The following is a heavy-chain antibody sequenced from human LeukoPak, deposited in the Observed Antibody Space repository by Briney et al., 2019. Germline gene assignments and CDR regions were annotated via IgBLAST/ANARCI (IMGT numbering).Heavy chain of an antibody. CDR2: INTDGTVT. V-gene: IGHV3-74*01. J-gene: IGHJ4*02. D-gene: IGHD6-19*01. CDR3: ATKQWLAPPPDS. Sequence: PGGSLRLSCAASGFTFSKYWMLWVRQAPRNGLESVSRINTDGTVTTYADSVKGRFTVSRDNADNTMFLQMNSVRDEDTAVYYCATKQWLAPPPDSWGQGTPVTVSS. CDR1: GFTFSKYW.